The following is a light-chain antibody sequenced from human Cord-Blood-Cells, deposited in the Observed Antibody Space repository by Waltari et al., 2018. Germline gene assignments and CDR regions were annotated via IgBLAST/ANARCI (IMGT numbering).Light chain of an antibody. CDR3: QSYDSSNWV. Sequence: NFMLTQPHSVSESPGKTVTISCTSSSGSIASNYVQWYQQLPGSAPTTVIYEDNQRPSGVPDRFSGSIDSSSNSASLTISGLKTEDEADYYCQSYDSSNWVFGGGTKLTVL. J-gene: IGLJ3*02. CDR2: EDN. V-gene: IGLV6-57*02. CDR1: SGSIASNY.